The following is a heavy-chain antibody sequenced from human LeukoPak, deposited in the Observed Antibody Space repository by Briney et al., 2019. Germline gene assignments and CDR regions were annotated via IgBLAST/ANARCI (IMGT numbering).Heavy chain of an antibody. CDR1: GFTFRSYW. J-gene: IGHJ5*02. V-gene: IGHV3-7*01. Sequence: GGSLRFSCAASGFTFRSYWMSWVRQAQGKGLEWVANMKLDGSEEYYVDSVKGRFTISSDNAKNSLYLQMNSLRVDDTAVYYCARWARYCSSGSCYSWFGPWGQGTLVTVSS. CDR2: MKLDGSEE. D-gene: IGHD2-15*01. CDR3: ARWARYCSSGSCYSWFGP.